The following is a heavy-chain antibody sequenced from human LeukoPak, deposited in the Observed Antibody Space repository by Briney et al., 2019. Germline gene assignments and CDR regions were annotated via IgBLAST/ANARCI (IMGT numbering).Heavy chain of an antibody. CDR3: AKDEATIGYSYYYMDV. V-gene: IGHV3-7*01. D-gene: IGHD5-12*01. CDR1: GFTFSSYW. J-gene: IGHJ6*03. CDR2: IKQDGSEK. Sequence: PGGSLRLSCAASGFTFSSYWMSWVRQAPGKGLEWVANIKQDGSEKYYVDSVKGRFTISRDNFKNTLYLDMIDLRPEDTAVYHCAKDEATIGYSYYYMDVWGKGTTVTVSS.